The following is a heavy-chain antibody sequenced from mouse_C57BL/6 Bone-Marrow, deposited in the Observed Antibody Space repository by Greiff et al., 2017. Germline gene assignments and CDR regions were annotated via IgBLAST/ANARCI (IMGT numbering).Heavy chain of an antibody. CDR2: IYPGDGDT. V-gene: IGHV1-80*01. Sequence: VQLQQPGAELVMPGASVKLSCKASGYTFTSYWMHWVKQRPGKGLEWIGQIYPGDGDTNYNGKFKGKATLTADKSSSTAYMQLSSLTSEDSAVYFCATYYYGTQDAMDYWGQGTSVTVSS. D-gene: IGHD1-1*01. CDR1: GYTFTSYW. CDR3: ATYYYGTQDAMDY. J-gene: IGHJ4*01.